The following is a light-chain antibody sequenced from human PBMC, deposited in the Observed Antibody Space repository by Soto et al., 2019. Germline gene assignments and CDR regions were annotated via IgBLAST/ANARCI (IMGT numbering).Light chain of an antibody. CDR1: QSVSSY. J-gene: IGKJ4*01. V-gene: IGKV3-15*01. Sequence: EIVLTQSPATLSLSPGERATLSCRASQSVSSYLAWYQQKGGQAPRLLIYDTSTRATGVPARFSGSGSGTEFTLTISSLQSEDFAVYYCQQYNNWLRAFGGGTKVDIK. CDR3: QQYNNWLRA. CDR2: DTS.